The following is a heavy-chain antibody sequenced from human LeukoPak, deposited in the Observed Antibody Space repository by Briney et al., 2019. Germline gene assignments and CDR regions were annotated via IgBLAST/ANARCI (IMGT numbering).Heavy chain of an antibody. Sequence: GGSLRLSCAPSGFTFSRHGMHWVRQAPGKGLEWVAIISNDGSRKYYAHSVEGRFTISRDNSKNTLYLQMDSLRAEDTAVYYCARDRFGDFWSSGYFDYWGQGTLVTVSS. J-gene: IGHJ4*02. CDR1: GFTFSRHG. CDR3: ARDRFGDFWSSGYFDY. D-gene: IGHD3-3*01. CDR2: ISNDGSRK. V-gene: IGHV3-30*03.